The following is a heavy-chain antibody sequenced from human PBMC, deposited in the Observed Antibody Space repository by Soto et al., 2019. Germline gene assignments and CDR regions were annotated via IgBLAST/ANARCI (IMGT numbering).Heavy chain of an antibody. CDR3: ARGVGSSPPRY. J-gene: IGHJ4*02. Sequence: SETLSLTCTISGGSISVYYCSWIRQSPRQGLEWIGYVYDNGRPYYSPSLKSRVTISADTSKNQISLKLTSATAADTAVYYCARGVGSSPPRYWGRGTLVTVSS. V-gene: IGHV4-59*01. D-gene: IGHD3-9*01. CDR1: GGSISVYY. CDR2: VYDNGRP.